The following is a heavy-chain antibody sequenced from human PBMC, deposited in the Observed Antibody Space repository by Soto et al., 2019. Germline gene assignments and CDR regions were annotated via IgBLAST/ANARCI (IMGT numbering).Heavy chain of an antibody. V-gene: IGHV3-30*03. CDR1: GFTFSSYG. D-gene: IGHD6-13*01. CDR3: SRDHIASAGTPFDY. J-gene: IGHJ4*02. CDR2: ISYDGSNK. Sequence: PGGSLRLSCAASGFTFSSYGMHWVRQAPGKGLEWVAVISYDGSNKYYADSVKGRFTISRDNSKNTLYLQMNSLRAEDTAVYYCSRDHIASAGTPFDYWGQGTLVTVSS.